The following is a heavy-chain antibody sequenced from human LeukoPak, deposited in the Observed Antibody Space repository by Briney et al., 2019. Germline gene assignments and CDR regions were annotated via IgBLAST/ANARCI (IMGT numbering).Heavy chain of an antibody. Sequence: ERSLRLSCAASGFTFSSYAMHWVRQAPGKGLEWVAVISYDGSNKYYADSVKGRFTISRDNSKNTLYLQMNSLRAEDTAVYYCARDPAYSSSSQPNWFDPWGQGTLVTVSS. D-gene: IGHD6-6*01. CDR2: ISYDGSNK. J-gene: IGHJ5*02. CDR1: GFTFSSYA. CDR3: ARDPAYSSSSQPNWFDP. V-gene: IGHV3-30*01.